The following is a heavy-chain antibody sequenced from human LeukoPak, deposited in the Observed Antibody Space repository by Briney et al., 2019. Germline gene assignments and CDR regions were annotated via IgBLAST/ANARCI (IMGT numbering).Heavy chain of an antibody. CDR2: INHSGST. CDR3: ARDFSRWFGELVDY. J-gene: IGHJ4*02. V-gene: IGHV4-34*01. CDR1: GGSFSGYY. D-gene: IGHD3-10*01. Sequence: SETLSLTCAVYGGSFSGYYWSWIRQPPGKGLEWIGEINHSGSTNYNPSLKSRVTISVDTSKNQFSLKLSSVTAADTAVYYCARDFSRWFGELVDYWGQGTLVTVSS.